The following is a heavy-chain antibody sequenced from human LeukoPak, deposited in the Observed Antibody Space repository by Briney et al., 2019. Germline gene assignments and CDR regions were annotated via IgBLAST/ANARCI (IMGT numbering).Heavy chain of an antibody. V-gene: IGHV1-2*02. Sequence: GASVTVSCKASGYTFTGYYMHWVRQAPGQGLEWMGWINPNGGGTNYAQKFQGRVTMTRDTSISTAYMELSRLRSDDTAVYYCAGSITIFGVVITDYYYYGMDVWGQGTTVTVSS. CDR2: INPNGGGT. CDR1: GYTFTGYY. J-gene: IGHJ6*02. CDR3: AGSITIFGVVITDYYYYGMDV. D-gene: IGHD3-3*01.